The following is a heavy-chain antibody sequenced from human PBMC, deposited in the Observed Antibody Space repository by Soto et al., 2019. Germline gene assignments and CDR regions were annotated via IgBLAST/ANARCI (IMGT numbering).Heavy chain of an antibody. CDR1: GGSFNRHT. CDR3: ARGWGYDSTDYYYAY. CDR2: ISPIFGTA. D-gene: IGHD3-22*01. V-gene: IGHV1-69*01. J-gene: IGHJ4*02. Sequence: QVQLVQSGAEVRKPGSSVRVSCKASGGSFNRHTISLVRQAPGQGLEWMGGISPIFGTANHAQKFQGRVTIIADEATSTVYMELSSLGSDDTAIYYCARGWGYDSTDYYYAYWGQGTLVIVSS.